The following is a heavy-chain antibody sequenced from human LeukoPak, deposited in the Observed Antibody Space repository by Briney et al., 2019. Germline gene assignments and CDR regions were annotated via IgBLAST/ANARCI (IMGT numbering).Heavy chain of an antibody. CDR1: GLTVSSYY. D-gene: IGHD1-1*01. CDR3: AKAIHNWRSDY. Sequence: SGGSLRLSCAASGLTVSSYYISWVRQAPGEWLEWVSGINKNGDGTYYADSGKGRFTISRDNSKNTLFLQIGSLRLEDPAVYYRAKAIHNWRSDYWRRGTVVSVRS. J-gene: IGHJ4*02. V-gene: IGHV3-23*01. CDR2: INKNGDGT.